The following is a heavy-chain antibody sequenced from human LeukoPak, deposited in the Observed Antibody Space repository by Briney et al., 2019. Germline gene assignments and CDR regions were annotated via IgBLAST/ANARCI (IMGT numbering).Heavy chain of an antibody. Sequence: GGSLRLSCAASGFTFNNYWMSWVRQAPGKGLEWVANIKQDGSEKYYVDSVKGRFTISRDNAKNSLYLQMNSLRAEDTAVYYCAREGFGEMLFDYWGQGTLVTVSS. J-gene: IGHJ4*02. CDR1: GFTFNNYW. CDR3: AREGFGEMLFDY. CDR2: IKQDGSEK. D-gene: IGHD3-10*01. V-gene: IGHV3-7*01.